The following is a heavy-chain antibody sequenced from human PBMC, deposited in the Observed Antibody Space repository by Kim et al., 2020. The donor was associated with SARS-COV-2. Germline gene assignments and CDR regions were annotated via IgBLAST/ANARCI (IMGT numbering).Heavy chain of an antibody. Sequence: ASVKVSCKASGYTFTSYGISWVRQAPGQGLEWMGWISAYNGNTNYAQKLQGRVTMTTDTSTSTAYMELRSLRSDDTAVYYCARVAAGHYYYGMDVWGQGTTVTVSS. CDR3: ARVAAGHYYYGMDV. CDR2: ISAYNGNT. V-gene: IGHV1-18*01. D-gene: IGHD6-13*01. CDR1: GYTFTSYG. J-gene: IGHJ6*02.